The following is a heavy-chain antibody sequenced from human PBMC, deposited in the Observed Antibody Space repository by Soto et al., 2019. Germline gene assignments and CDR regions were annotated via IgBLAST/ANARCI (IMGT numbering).Heavy chain of an antibody. CDR3: ARGRITMVRGSRYYYGMDV. CDR1: GDSISSYY. J-gene: IGHJ6*02. D-gene: IGHD3-10*01. Sequence: PSETLSLTCTVSGDSISSYYWSWIRQPPGKRLKRIRYIYYSGSTNYIPFLKSRVTISVDTSKNQFSLKLTSLTAADTAVYYCARGRITMVRGSRYYYGMDVWGQGTTVTVSS. CDR2: IYYSGST. V-gene: IGHV4-59*12.